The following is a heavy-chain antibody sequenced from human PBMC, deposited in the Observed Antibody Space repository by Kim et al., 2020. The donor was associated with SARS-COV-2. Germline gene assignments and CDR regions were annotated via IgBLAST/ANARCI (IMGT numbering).Heavy chain of an antibody. V-gene: IGHV4-59*13. CDR2: IYYSGST. Sequence: SETLSLTCTVSGGSISSYYWSWIRQPPGKGLEWIGYIYYSGSTNYNPSLKSRVTISVDTSKNQFSLKLSSVTAADTAVYYCASKNPMVQGGFKGEYGMDVWGQGTTVTVSS. CDR3: ASKNPMVQGGFKGEYGMDV. D-gene: IGHD3-10*01. J-gene: IGHJ6*02. CDR1: GGSISSYY.